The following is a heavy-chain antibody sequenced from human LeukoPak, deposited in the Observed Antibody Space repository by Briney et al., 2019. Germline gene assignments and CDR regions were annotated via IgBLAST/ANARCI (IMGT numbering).Heavy chain of an antibody. CDR2: INHSGST. Sequence: SETLSLTCAVYGGSFSGYYWSWIRQPLGKGLEWIGEINHSGSTNYNPSLKSRVTISVDTSKNQFSLKLSSVTAADTAVYYCARGWGQLCHNVDPWGQGTLVTVSS. D-gene: IGHD5-18*01. CDR3: ARGWGQLCHNVDP. V-gene: IGHV4-34*01. J-gene: IGHJ5*02. CDR1: GGSFSGYY.